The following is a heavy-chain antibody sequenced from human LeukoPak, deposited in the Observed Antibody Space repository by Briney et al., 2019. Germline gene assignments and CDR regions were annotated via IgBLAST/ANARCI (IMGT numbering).Heavy chain of an antibody. V-gene: IGHV1-8*01. J-gene: IGHJ4*02. CDR1: GYTFTSYD. CDR3: ARAPYYYGSGSYRDFDY. CDR2: MNPNSGDT. Sequence: GASVKVSCKASGYTFTSYDINWVRQATGQGLEWMGWMNPNSGDTDYAQKFQGRVTMTRNTSISTAYMELSSLRSEDTAVYYCARAPYYYGSGSYRDFDYWGQGTLVTVSS. D-gene: IGHD3-10*01.